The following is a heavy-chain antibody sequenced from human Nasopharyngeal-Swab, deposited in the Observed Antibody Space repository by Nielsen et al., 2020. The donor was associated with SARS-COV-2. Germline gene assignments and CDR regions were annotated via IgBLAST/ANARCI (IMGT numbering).Heavy chain of an antibody. V-gene: IGHV3-23*01. CDR2: ISGSGGST. J-gene: IGHJ4*02. CDR1: GFTFSSYA. D-gene: IGHD3-22*01. Sequence: LKISCAASGFTFSSYAMSWVRQAPGKGLEWVSAISGSGGSTYYADSAKGRFTISRDNSKNTLYLQMNSLRAEDTAVYYCAKDDDSSGYHFDYWGQGTLVTVSS. CDR3: AKDDDSSGYHFDY.